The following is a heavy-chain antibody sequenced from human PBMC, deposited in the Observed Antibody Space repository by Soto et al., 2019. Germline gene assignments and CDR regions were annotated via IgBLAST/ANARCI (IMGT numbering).Heavy chain of an antibody. D-gene: IGHD3-10*01. CDR2: ISYDGRTR. V-gene: IGHV3-30*18. CDR3: AKDLYGSETYTYYCGMDL. CDR1: GFTFSRFG. J-gene: IGHJ6*02. Sequence: PGGSLRLSCAASGFTFSRFGMHWVRQAPGKGLEWVAVISYDGRTRLYEDPAKRPFTISRDNAKNPLYPQMNRPRPEDTAVYYCAKDLYGSETYTYYCGMDLWGQGTTVTVSS.